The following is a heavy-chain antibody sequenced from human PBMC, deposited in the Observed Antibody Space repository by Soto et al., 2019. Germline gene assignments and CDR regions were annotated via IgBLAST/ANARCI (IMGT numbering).Heavy chain of an antibody. CDR2: ISAYNGNT. V-gene: IGHV1-18*01. CDR1: GYTFTNFG. Sequence: ASVKVSCKASGYTFTNFGISWVRQAPGQGLEWMGWISAYNGNTNYAQKLQGRVTMTTDTSTSTAYMELRSLRSDDTAVYYCARDRGIAVAAPSDAFDIWGQGTMVTVSS. D-gene: IGHD6-19*01. J-gene: IGHJ3*02. CDR3: ARDRGIAVAAPSDAFDI.